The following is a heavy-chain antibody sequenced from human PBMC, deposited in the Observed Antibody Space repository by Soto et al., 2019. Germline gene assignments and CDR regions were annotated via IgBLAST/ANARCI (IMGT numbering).Heavy chain of an antibody. CDR1: VFSLSTNT. J-gene: IGHJ4*02. CDR2: ISNDGRRK. CDR3: ARVATAMTYDF. V-gene: IGHV3-30*04. D-gene: IGHD2-21*02. Sequence: GSLRLSCSASVFSLSTNTMHWVRQVPGKGLEWVASISNDGRRKYYADFVKGRFTISRDTANNILYLEMNSLRAEDTSLYYCARVATAMTYDFWGQGTQVTVSS.